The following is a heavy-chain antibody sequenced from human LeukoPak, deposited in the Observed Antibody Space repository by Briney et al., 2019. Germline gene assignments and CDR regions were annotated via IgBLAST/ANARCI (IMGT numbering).Heavy chain of an antibody. V-gene: IGHV3-30*02. J-gene: IGHJ4*02. CDR2: IRYDGSTK. CDR3: AKKRRIATVSGDSFDS. Sequence: GGSLRLSCAASGFTFSSFGMHWVRQRPGKGLEWVAFIRYDGSTKYYADSVKGRFTISRDNAKNTVYLQMSSLRPEDTALYHCAKKRRIATVSGDSFDSWGQGTLVTVSS. D-gene: IGHD2-21*01. CDR1: GFTFSSFG.